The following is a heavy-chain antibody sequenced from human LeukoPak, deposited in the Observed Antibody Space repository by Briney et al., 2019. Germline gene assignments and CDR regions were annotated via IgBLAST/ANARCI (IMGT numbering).Heavy chain of an antibody. D-gene: IGHD6-13*01. V-gene: IGHV1-24*01. Sequence: ASVKVSCKVSGYTLTELSMHWVRQAPGKGLEWMGGFDPEDGETIYAQKFQGRVTMTEDTSTDTAYMELSSLRSEDTAVYYCAKEGDSSSWYDLYDYWGQGTLVTVSS. CDR1: GYTLTELS. J-gene: IGHJ4*02. CDR2: FDPEDGET. CDR3: AKEGDSSSWYDLYDY.